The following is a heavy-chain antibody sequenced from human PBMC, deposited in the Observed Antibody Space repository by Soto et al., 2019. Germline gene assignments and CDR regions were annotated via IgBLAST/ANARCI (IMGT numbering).Heavy chain of an antibody. Sequence: SETLSLTCTVSGGSISSYYWSWIRQPPGKGLEWIGYIYYSGSTNYNPSLKSRVTISVDTSKNQFSLKLSSVTAADTAVYYCARDGGGSCYDYWGQGILVTVSS. CDR2: IYYSGST. CDR1: GGSISSYY. CDR3: ARDGGGSCYDY. J-gene: IGHJ4*02. V-gene: IGHV4-59*08. D-gene: IGHD2-15*01.